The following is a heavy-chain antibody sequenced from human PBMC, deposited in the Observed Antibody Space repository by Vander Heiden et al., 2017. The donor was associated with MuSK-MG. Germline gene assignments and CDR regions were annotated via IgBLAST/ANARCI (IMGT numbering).Heavy chain of an antibody. Sequence: QVQLVESGGGVVQPGGSLRPSCVASGFTFSTYGMNWARQGPGKGLEWVAVIWYDGSNKYYTDSVKGRFTISRDNSKNTLFLQMNSLRAEDTAVYYCARGEPNNGDYDHFFDYWGQGTLVTVSS. CDR3: ARGEPNNGDYDHFFDY. V-gene: IGHV3-33*01. CDR1: GFTFSTYG. D-gene: IGHD4-17*01. J-gene: IGHJ4*02. CDR2: IWYDGSNK.